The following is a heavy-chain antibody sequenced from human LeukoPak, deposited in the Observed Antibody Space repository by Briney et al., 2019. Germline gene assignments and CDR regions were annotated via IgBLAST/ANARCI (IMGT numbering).Heavy chain of an antibody. D-gene: IGHD3-10*01. CDR2: ISTSGSYI. V-gene: IGHV3-21*01. CDR3: ARDITMVRGVIIPNPRFDP. J-gene: IGHJ5*02. CDR1: GFTFSSYS. Sequence: GSLRLSCAASGFTFSSYSMNWVRQAPGKGLEWVSSISTSGSYIYYADSVKGRFTISRDNAKNSLYLQMNSLRAEDTAVYYCARDITMVRGVIIPNPRFDPWGQGTLVTVSS.